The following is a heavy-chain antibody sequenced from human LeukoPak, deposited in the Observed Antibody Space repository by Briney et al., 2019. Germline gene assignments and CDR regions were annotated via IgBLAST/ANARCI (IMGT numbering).Heavy chain of an antibody. CDR3: AKDDVAVAGIDY. CDR1: GFIFDDYT. V-gene: IGHV3-43*01. CDR2: ISWDGGTT. D-gene: IGHD6-19*01. J-gene: IGHJ4*02. Sequence: GGSLRLSCAASGFIFDDYTMYWVRQAPGKGLEWVSLISWDGGTTYYADSVKGRFTISRDNSKNSLYPQMNSLRTEDTALYYCAKDDVAVAGIDYWGQGTLVTVSS.